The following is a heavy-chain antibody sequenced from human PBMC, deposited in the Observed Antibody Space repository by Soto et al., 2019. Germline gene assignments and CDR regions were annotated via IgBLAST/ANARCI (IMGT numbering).Heavy chain of an antibody. D-gene: IGHD3-10*01. J-gene: IGHJ4*02. Sequence: SETLSLTCTFFGDSIRSTAYYWGWVRQPPGKGLEWLASIYYTGATQYNTSLESRLTVSIDTSQNQFFLKLRSVTAADFAIYFLSREDRGYKGGPGNWGLGNLVTVSS. CDR2: IYYTGAT. CDR3: SREDRGYKGGPGN. V-gene: IGHV4-39*07. CDR1: GDSIRSTAYY.